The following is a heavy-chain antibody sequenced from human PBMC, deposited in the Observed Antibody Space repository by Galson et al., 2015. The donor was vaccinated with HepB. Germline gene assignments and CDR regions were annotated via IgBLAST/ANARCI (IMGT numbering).Heavy chain of an antibody. D-gene: IGHD4-11*01. CDR1: GFTFSSYS. V-gene: IGHV3-48*02. CDR3: ARVRSNHYYYYGMDV. Sequence: SLRLSCAASGFTFSSYSMNWVRQAPGKGLEWVSYISSSSSTIYYADSVKGRFTISRDNAKNSLYLQMNSLRDEDTAVYYCARVRSNHYYYYGMDVWGQGTTVTVSS. CDR2: ISSSSSTI. J-gene: IGHJ6*02.